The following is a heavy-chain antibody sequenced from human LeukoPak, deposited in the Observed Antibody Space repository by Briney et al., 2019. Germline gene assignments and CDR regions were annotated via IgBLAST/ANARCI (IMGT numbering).Heavy chain of an antibody. D-gene: IGHD5-12*01. Sequence: PGGSLRLSCAAPGFTVSCNSLTWVRQAPGKGLDWVSVIHSGGNTYYAASVKGRFTTSRDNSKNTLYVQMNSLRAEDTAIYYCARGRGYRDYDRPLDYWGQGTLVTVSS. CDR1: GFTVSCNS. CDR3: ARGRGYRDYDRPLDY. CDR2: IHSGGNT. J-gene: IGHJ4*02. V-gene: IGHV3-53*01.